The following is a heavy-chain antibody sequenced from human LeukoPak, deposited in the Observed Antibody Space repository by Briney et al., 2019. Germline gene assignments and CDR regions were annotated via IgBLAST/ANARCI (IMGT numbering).Heavy chain of an antibody. Sequence: ASVKVSCKASGYTFTSYDINWVRQATGQGLEWMGWMNPNSGYTDYAQKFQGRVTMTRNTSISTAYMELSSLRSEDTAVYYCARDSGSYANWFDPWGQGTLVTVSS. CDR3: ARDSGSYANWFDP. J-gene: IGHJ5*02. D-gene: IGHD1-26*01. V-gene: IGHV1-8*01. CDR2: MNPNSGYT. CDR1: GYTFTSYD.